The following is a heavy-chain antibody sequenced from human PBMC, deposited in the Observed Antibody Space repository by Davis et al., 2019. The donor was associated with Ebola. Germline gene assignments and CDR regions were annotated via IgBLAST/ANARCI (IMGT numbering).Heavy chain of an antibody. D-gene: IGHD3-10*01. V-gene: IGHV4-59*08. CDR2: IYYSGST. J-gene: IGHJ4*02. CDR1: GGSISSYY. CDR3: ARVGAIKGVDY. Sequence: SQTLSLTCTVSGGSISSYYWSWIRQPPGKGLEWIGYIYYSGSTNYNPSLKSRVTISVDTSKNQFSLKLSSVTAADTAVYYCARVGAIKGVDYWGQGTLVTVSS.